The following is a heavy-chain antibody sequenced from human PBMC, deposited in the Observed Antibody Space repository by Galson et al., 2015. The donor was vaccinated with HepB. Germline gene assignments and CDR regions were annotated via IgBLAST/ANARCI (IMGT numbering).Heavy chain of an antibody. J-gene: IGHJ5*02. CDR1: GFRFSDYY. CDR3: ARDGDYLSYHTHWFDP. Sequence: SLRVSCAASGFRFSDYYMGWIHQAPGKGLEWIAYISSSTTYITYADSVKGRFTISRDNAENSLYLQMNSLRAEDTAVYYCARDGDYLSYHTHWFDPWGQGTLVTVSS. V-gene: IGHV3-11*06. D-gene: IGHD4-17*01. CDR2: ISSSTTYI.